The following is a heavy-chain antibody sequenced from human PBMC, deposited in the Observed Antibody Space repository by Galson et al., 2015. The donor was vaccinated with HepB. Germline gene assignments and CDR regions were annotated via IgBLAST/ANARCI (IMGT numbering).Heavy chain of an antibody. V-gene: IGHV3-30-3*01. CDR2: ITNNGGTK. D-gene: IGHD1-26*01. Sequence: SLRLSCAASEFAFGAYTMHWVRQAPGKGVEWVSDITNNGGTKFYADSVRGRVTISRDNSESTVSLQMNNLRVEDTALYYCVRDQIGTFAFDIWDQGTMVTVSS. CDR1: EFAFGAYT. J-gene: IGHJ3*02. CDR3: VRDQIGTFAFDI.